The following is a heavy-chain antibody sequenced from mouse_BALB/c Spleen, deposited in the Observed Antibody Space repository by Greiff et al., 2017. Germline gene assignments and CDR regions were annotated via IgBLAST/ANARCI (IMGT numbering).Heavy chain of an antibody. D-gene: IGHD4-1*01. CDR3: ARGWDDAY. CDR2: IWAGGST. V-gene: IGHV2-9*02. J-gene: IGHJ3*01. Sequence: VKLMESGPGLVAPSQSLSITCTVSGFSLTSYGVHWVRQPPGKGLEWLGVIWAGGSTNYNSALMSRLSISKDNSKSQVFLKMNSLQTDDTAMYYCARGWDDAYWGQGTLVTVSA. CDR1: GFSLTSYG.